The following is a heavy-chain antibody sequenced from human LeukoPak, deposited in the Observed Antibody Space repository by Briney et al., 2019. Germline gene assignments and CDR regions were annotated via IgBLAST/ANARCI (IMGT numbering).Heavy chain of an antibody. J-gene: IGHJ1*01. CDR2: VSGSGHTT. Sequence: GGSLRLSCAASGFTFSSYALSWVRQAPGKGMEWVSTVSGSGHTTYYADSVKGRFTISRDNSKSTVYLQMSSLRVEDTAVYTCAKDWSPRWLVLRDDSEYFHHWSQGTLVTVSS. CDR3: AKDWSPRWLVLRDDSEYFHH. D-gene: IGHD6-19*01. CDR1: GFTFSSYA. V-gene: IGHV3-23*01.